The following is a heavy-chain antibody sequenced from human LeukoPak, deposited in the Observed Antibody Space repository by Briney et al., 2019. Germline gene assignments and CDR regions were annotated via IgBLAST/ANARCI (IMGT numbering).Heavy chain of an antibody. CDR1: GGSFSGYY. Sequence: MTSETLSLTCAVYGGSFSGYYWSWIRQPPGKGLEWIGEINHSGSTNYNPSLKSRVTISVDTSKNQFSLKLSSVTAADTAVYYCARLKARPGYYYGMGVWGQGTTVTVSS. J-gene: IGHJ6*02. V-gene: IGHV4-34*01. CDR2: INHSGST. CDR3: ARLKARPGYYYGMGV. D-gene: IGHD6-6*01.